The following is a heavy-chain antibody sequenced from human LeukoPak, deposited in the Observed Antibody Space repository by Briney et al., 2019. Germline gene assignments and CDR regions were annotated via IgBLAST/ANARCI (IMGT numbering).Heavy chain of an antibody. CDR3: ARGSIRSWFGLDY. Sequence: GGSLRLSCAASGFTFSSYWMHWVRQAPGKGLVWVSRFSNDGSSTSYADSVKGRFTISRDNAKHTLYLQMNSLRAEDTAEYYCARGSIRSWFGLDYWGQGTLVTVSS. J-gene: IGHJ4*02. D-gene: IGHD3-10*01. CDR1: GFTFSSYW. V-gene: IGHV3-74*01. CDR2: FSNDGSST.